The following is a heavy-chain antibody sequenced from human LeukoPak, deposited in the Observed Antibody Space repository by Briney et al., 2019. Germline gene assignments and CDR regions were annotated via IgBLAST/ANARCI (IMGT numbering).Heavy chain of an antibody. J-gene: IGHJ4*02. D-gene: IGHD5-18*01. V-gene: IGHV1-69*05. CDR1: GGTFSSYA. CDR2: IIPIFGTA. CDR3: ARGLDTAMVTREGDFDY. Sequence: GASVKVSCKASGGTFSSYAISWVRQAPGQGLEWMGGIIPIFGTANYAQKFQGRVTMTRDTSTSTVYMELSSLRSEDTAVYYCARGLDTAMVTREGDFDYWGQGTLVTVSS.